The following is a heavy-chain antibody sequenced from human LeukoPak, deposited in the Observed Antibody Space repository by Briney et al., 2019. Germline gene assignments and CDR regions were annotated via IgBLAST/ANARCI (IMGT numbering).Heavy chain of an antibody. CDR2: IYWNDDK. CDR3: AQRRRGCSGGRCYYLGVYFDY. CDR1: GFSLSTSGVG. Sequence: SGPTLVKPTQTLTLTCTFSGFSLSTSGVGVGWIRQPPGKALEWLALIYWNDDKRYSPSLQSRLTITKDTSKNQVVLTMTNMDPVDTATYYCAQRRRGCSGGRCYYLGVYFDYWGQGTLVTVSS. J-gene: IGHJ4*02. D-gene: IGHD2-15*01. V-gene: IGHV2-5*01.